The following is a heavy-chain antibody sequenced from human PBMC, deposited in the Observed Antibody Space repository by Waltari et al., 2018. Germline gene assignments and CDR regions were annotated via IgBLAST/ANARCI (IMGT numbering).Heavy chain of an antibody. D-gene: IGHD3-10*01. J-gene: IGHJ5*02. V-gene: IGHV3-21*01. Sequence: EVRLAESGGGLVKPGGSLRLSGRASGFEFRHCGMNWVRQTPGTGLEWVSSIGGTHSNIFYAESVKGRFIVSRDNAKSSLYLQMDNLRAEDSGLYYCTRDLYGSGGDWFDPWGQGTQVTVSS. CDR1: GFEFRHCG. CDR3: TRDLYGSGGDWFDP. CDR2: IGGTHSNI.